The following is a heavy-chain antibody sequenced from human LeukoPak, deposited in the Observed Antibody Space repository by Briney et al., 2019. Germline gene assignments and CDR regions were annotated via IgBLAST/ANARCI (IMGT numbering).Heavy chain of an antibody. CDR3: AKDGDTMSGTYYYDMDV. D-gene: IGHD1-26*01. CDR2: ITSSSTYI. CDR1: GFTFSNYN. V-gene: IGHV3-21*01. J-gene: IGHJ6*03. Sequence: GGSLRLSCAASGFTFSNYNMNWVRQAPGKGLEWVSSITSSSTYIYYADSVKGRFTISRDNSKNTLYLQMNSLRGEDTAVYYCAKDGDTMSGTYYYDMDVWGKGTTVTIS.